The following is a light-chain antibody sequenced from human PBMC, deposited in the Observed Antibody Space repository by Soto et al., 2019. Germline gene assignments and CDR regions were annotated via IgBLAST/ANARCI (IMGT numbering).Light chain of an antibody. CDR2: ATS. CDR1: QSVSRTY. J-gene: IGKJ1*01. CDR3: QQYGRSGT. Sequence: VLTQSPFTLSFSPVERTTLSFMASQSVSRTYLAWYQQKPVQSPRLLIYATSSRATGIPDRFSGSGSGTDFTLTISRLEPEDFAVYYCQQYGRSGTFGQGTKVDIK. V-gene: IGKV3-20*01.